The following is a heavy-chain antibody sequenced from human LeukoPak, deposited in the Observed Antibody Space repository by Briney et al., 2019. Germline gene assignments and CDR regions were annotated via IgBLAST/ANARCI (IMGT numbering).Heavy chain of an antibody. CDR3: ARFRQDHYYYYGMDV. V-gene: IGHV4-59*01. J-gene: IGHJ6*02. Sequence: TSETLSLTCTVSGGSISSYYWSWIRQPPGKGLEWIGYIYYSGSTNYNPSLKSRVTISVDTSKNQFSLKLSSVTAADTAVFYCARFRQDHYYYYGMDVWGQGTTVTVSS. CDR1: GGSISSYY. CDR2: IYYSGST.